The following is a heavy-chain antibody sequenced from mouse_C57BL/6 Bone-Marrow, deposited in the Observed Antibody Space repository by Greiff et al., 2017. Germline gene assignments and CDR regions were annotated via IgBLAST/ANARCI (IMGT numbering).Heavy chain of an antibody. V-gene: IGHV1-52*01. D-gene: IGHD2-5*01. CDR3: ARDYSNEDYYAMDY. Sequence: VKLQQPGAELVRPGSSVKLSCKASGYTFTSYWMHWVKQRPIQGLEWIGNIDPSDSETHYNQKFKDKATLTVDKSSSTAYMQLSSLTSEDSAVYYCARDYSNEDYYAMDYWGQGTSVTVSS. CDR2: IDPSDSET. J-gene: IGHJ4*01. CDR1: GYTFTSYW.